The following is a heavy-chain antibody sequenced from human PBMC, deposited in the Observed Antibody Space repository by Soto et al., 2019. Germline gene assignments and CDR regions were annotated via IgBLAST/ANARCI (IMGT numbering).Heavy chain of an antibody. D-gene: IGHD1-1*01. CDR1: GYTFTSYG. CDR3: ARDLSNDASDF. CDR2: ISAYNGNT. V-gene: IGHV1-18*01. Sequence: QVQLVQSGAEVKKPGASVKVSCKASGYTFTSYGISWVRQAPGQGLEWMGWISAYNGNTNYAHKLQGRVTMTTDTPTSTAYMELRSLTSDDTAVYYCARDLSNDASDFWGQGTLVTVSS. J-gene: IGHJ4*02.